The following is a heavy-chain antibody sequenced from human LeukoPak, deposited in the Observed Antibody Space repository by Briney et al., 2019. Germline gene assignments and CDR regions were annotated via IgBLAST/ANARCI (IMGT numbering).Heavy chain of an antibody. J-gene: IGHJ4*02. CDR3: AIPYSASYYSY. D-gene: IGHD1-26*01. CDR2: INGNESTT. Sequence: GGSLRLSCGPSGFSFSIYWMHWVRQAPGGGLGWVSCINGNESTTSYADSVKGRFTITRDKTKNTLYLQMNSLRAEDTAVYYCAIPYSASYYSYWGQGTLVTVSS. V-gene: IGHV3-74*01. CDR1: GFSFSIYW.